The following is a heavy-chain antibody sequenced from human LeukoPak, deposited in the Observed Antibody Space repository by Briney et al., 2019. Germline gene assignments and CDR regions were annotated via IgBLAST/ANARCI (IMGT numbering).Heavy chain of an antibody. V-gene: IGHV4-34*01. CDR3: ARENDRAFDI. Sequence: PSETLSLTCAVYGGSFSGYYWSWIRQPPGKGLEWIGEIDHSGSTNYNPSLKSRVTISVDTSKNQFSLKLSSVTAADTAVYYCARENDRAFDIWGQGTMVTVSS. CDR2: IDHSGST. CDR1: GGSFSGYY. J-gene: IGHJ3*02.